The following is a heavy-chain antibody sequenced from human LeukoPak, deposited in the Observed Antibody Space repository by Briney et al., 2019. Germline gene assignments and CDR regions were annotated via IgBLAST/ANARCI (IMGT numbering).Heavy chain of an antibody. D-gene: IGHD6-13*01. CDR1: GYTFTGYY. CDR3: ARARIRGYSSSWYSPLTIDY. CDR2: INPNSGGT. Sequence: GASVKVSCKASGYTFTGYYMHWVRQAPGQGLEWMGWINPNSGGTNYAQKFQGRVTMTRDTSISTAYMELSRLRSDDTAVYYCARARIRGYSSSWYSPLTIDYWGQGTLVTVSS. V-gene: IGHV1-2*02. J-gene: IGHJ4*02.